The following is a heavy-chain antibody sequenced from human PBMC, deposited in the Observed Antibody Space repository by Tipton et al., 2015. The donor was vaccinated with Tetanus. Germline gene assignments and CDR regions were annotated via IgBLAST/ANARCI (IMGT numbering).Heavy chain of an antibody. CDR1: GYTFTSYD. Sequence: QSGAEVKKPGASVKVSCKASGYTFTSYDINWVRQATGQGLEWMGWMNPNSGNTGFAQNFQGRVTMTRNTSISTAYMELSSLNSEDTAVYYCTRGEWQQPLLLAYWGQGSLVTVYS. D-gene: IGHD6-13*01. CDR2: MNPNSGNT. V-gene: IGHV1-8*01. CDR3: TRGEWQQPLLLAY. J-gene: IGHJ4*02.